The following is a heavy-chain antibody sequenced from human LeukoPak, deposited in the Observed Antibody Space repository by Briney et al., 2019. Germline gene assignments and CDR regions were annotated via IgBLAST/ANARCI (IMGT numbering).Heavy chain of an antibody. D-gene: IGHD2-2*02. Sequence: GGSLRLSCAASGFTFSNAWMSWVRQAPGKGLEWVGRIKSTTDGGTTDYAAPVKGRFTISRDDSKNTLYLQMNSLKTEDTAVYYCTTQLLYEHNFDYWGQGTLVTVSS. CDR3: TTQLLYEHNFDY. CDR1: GFTFSNAW. CDR2: IKSTTDGGTT. J-gene: IGHJ4*02. V-gene: IGHV3-15*01.